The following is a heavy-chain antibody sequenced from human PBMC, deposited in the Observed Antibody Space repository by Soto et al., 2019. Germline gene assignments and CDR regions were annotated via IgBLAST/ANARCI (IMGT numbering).Heavy chain of an antibody. V-gene: IGHV3-48*03. Sequence: EVQLVESGGGFVQPGGSLRLSCAASGFTFSNYEMNWFRKSPGKGVEWISYISSSGITTYYADFAAGRFTISRDNAKESLYLHLNSLRVEDTAVYDRARYGTRADWWGLGPQVTVSS. D-gene: IGHD1-1*01. CDR3: ARYGTRADW. J-gene: IGHJ4*02. CDR1: GFTFSNYE. CDR2: ISSSGITT.